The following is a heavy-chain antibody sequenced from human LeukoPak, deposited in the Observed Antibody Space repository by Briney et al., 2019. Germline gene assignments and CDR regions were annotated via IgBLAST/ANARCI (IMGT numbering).Heavy chain of an antibody. CDR1: GYTFTSYG. Sequence: GASVKVSCKASGYTFTSYGMSWVGQAPGQGLEWMGWISAYNGNTNYAQKLQGRVTMTTDTSTNTAYMELRSLRSDDTAVYYCAREYSSGIERFDYWGQGTLVTVSS. V-gene: IGHV1-18*01. J-gene: IGHJ4*02. CDR3: AREYSSGIERFDY. D-gene: IGHD6-19*01. CDR2: ISAYNGNT.